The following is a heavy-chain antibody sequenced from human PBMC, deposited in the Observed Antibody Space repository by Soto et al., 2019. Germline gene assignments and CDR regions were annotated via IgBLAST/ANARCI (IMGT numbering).Heavy chain of an antibody. V-gene: IGHV1-3*05. CDR1: GYTFTSYA. Sequence: QVQLVQSGAEEKKPGASVKVSCKASGYTFTSYAMHWVRQAPGQRLEWMGWINAGNGNTKYSQKFQGRVTSTRDTSASTAYMELSSLRSEDTAVYYCARARISSPNYYYGMDVWGQGTTVTVSS. D-gene: IGHD6-6*01. CDR2: INAGNGNT. J-gene: IGHJ6*02. CDR3: ARARISSPNYYYGMDV.